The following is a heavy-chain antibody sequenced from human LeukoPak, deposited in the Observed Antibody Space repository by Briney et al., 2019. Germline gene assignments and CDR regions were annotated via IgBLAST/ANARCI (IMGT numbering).Heavy chain of an antibody. CDR3: TTNGDYSFPYYYYGMDV. J-gene: IGHJ6*02. D-gene: IGHD4-17*01. CDR2: LKSTTDGGTT. CDR1: GFTFSNAW. V-gene: IGHV3-15*07. Sequence: GGSLRLSCAASGFTFSNAWMNWVRQASAKGLVWVGRLKSTTDGGTTDYAAPVKGRFTISRDDSKNTLYLQMNSLKTEDTAVYYCTTNGDYSFPYYYYGMDVWGQGTTVTVSS.